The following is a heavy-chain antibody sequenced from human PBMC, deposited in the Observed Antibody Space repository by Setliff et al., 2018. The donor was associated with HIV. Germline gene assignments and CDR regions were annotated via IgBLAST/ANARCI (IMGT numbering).Heavy chain of an antibody. CDR2: ISSSGGHI. CDR1: GFTFKTMS. Sequence: PGESLKISCAASGFTFKTMSMNWVRQAPGKGLEWVSSISSSGGHIFYADSVKARFTISSDNAKDLLYLHMNSLRAEDTAVYYCARRVECGVDCYRYVYYYMDGWGTGTTVTVSS. J-gene: IGHJ6*03. D-gene: IGHD2-21*01. V-gene: IGHV3-21*06. CDR3: ARRVECGVDCYRYVYYYMDG.